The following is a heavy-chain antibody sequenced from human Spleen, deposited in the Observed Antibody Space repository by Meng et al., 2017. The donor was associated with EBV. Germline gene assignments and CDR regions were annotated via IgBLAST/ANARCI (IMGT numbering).Heavy chain of an antibody. Sequence: QHRQVGAGLLNASGTLSLTCAVYGASFSGYYWSWICQPPGKGLEWIGEINHSGSTNYNPSLNSRVTISVDTSKNQFSLKLSSVTAADAAVYYCARIMRFGARSFDYWGQGTLVTVSS. V-gene: IGHV4-34*01. CDR1: GASFSGYY. CDR2: INHSGST. J-gene: IGHJ4*02. CDR3: ARIMRFGARSFDY. D-gene: IGHD3-10*01.